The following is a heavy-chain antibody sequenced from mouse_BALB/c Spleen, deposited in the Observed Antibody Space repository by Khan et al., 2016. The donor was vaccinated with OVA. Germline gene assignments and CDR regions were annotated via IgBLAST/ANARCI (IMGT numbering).Heavy chain of an antibody. CDR1: GYSITSDFA. CDR3: ARWFTY. Sequence: VQLVETGPGLVKPSQSLSLTCTVTGYSITSDFAWNWIRQFPGNKLEWMGYISYSGSTTYNPSLKSRISITRDTSKNQFFLQLNSVTTEDTATYYCARWFTYWGQGTLVTVSA. V-gene: IGHV3-2*02. CDR2: ISYSGST. J-gene: IGHJ3*01.